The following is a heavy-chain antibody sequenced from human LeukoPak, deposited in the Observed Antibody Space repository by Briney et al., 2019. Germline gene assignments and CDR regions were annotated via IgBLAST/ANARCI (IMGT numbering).Heavy chain of an antibody. V-gene: IGHV4-34*01. Sequence: SETLSLTCAVYGGSFRGYYWSWIRQPPGKGLEWIGEINHSGSSNYNPSLKSRVTISLDTSKNQFSLNLSSVTAADTAVYYCARGRVFWGQGTLVTVSS. D-gene: IGHD2-8*01. J-gene: IGHJ4*02. CDR3: ARGRVF. CDR2: INHSGSS. CDR1: GGSFRGYY.